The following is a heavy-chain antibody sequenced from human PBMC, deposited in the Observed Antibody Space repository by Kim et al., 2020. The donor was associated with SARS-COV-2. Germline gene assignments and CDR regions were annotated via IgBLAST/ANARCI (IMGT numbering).Heavy chain of an antibody. CDR3: VKDEVVERDIVVVPAAIFDY. Sequence: GGSLRLSCSASGFTFSSYAMNWVRQAPGKGLEYVSAISSNGGSTYYADSVKGRFTISRDNSKNTLYLQMSSLRAEDTAVYYCVKDEVVERDIVVVPAAIFDYWGQGTLVTVSS. CDR2: ISSNGGST. D-gene: IGHD2-2*01. CDR1: GFTFSSYA. J-gene: IGHJ4*02. V-gene: IGHV3-64D*06.